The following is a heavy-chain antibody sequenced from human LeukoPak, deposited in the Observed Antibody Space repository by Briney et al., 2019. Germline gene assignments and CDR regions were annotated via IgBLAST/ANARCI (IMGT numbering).Heavy chain of an antibody. CDR2: IYYSGST. D-gene: IGHD3-22*01. V-gene: IGHV4-59*01. CDR3: ARGAPYDSSGYYYEYFQH. J-gene: IGHJ1*01. Sequence: SETLSLTCTVSGGSISSYYWSWIRQPPGKGLEWIGYIYYSGSTNYNPSLKSRATISVDTSKNQFSLKLSSVTAADTAVYYCARGAPYDSSGYYYEYFQHWGQGTLVTVSS. CDR1: GGSISSYY.